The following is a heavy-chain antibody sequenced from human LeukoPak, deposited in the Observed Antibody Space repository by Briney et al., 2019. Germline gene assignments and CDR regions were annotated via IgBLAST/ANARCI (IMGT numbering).Heavy chain of an antibody. Sequence: GGSLRLSCAASGFAFSSYGMHWVRQAPGKGLEWVAFIRYDGSNKYYADSVKGRFTISRDNSKNTLYLQMNSLRAEDTAVYYCAKDREVVTSPYYYYMDVWGKGTTVTVSS. CDR3: AKDREVVTSPYYYYMDV. J-gene: IGHJ6*03. D-gene: IGHD3-22*01. V-gene: IGHV3-30*02. CDR1: GFAFSSYG. CDR2: IRYDGSNK.